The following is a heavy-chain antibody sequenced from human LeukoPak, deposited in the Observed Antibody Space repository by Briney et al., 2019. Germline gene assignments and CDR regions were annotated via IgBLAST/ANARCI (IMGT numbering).Heavy chain of an antibody. J-gene: IGHJ5*02. CDR3: ARAIRVGWFDP. CDR2: TFYRSKWFG. D-gene: IGHD1-26*01. CDR1: GDSVSSFNVA. V-gene: IGHV6-1*01. Sequence: QTLSLTCDISGDSVSSFNVAWHWISQSPSRGLKWLGRTFYRSKWFGDYAVSVRGRITINPDTSKNQFSLQLNSVTPEDTAVYYCARAIRVGWFDPWGQGTLVTVSS.